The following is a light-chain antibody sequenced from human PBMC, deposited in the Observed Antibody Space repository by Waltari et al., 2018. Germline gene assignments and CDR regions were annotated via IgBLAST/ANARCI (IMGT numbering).Light chain of an antibody. Sequence: QSVLTQPPSVSAAPGQEATIACSGSTSNIRHHFASWYHHLPGTAPKLLIHDNNKRPSGIPDRFSGSKSGTSATLDITGLQTGDEADYYCATWDSSLSNVVFGGGTKLTVL. CDR1: TSNIRHHF. CDR3: ATWDSSLSNVV. CDR2: DNN. V-gene: IGLV1-51*01. J-gene: IGLJ2*01.